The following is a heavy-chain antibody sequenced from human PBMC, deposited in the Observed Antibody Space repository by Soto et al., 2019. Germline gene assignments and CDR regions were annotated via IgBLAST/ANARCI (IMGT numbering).Heavy chain of an antibody. J-gene: IGHJ4*02. V-gene: IGHV4-31*03. CDR1: GGSISSGGYY. CDR2: IYYSGST. D-gene: IGHD4-17*01. Sequence: SETLSLTCTVSGGSISSGGYYWSWIRQHPGKGLEWIGYIYYSGSTHYNPSLKSRVIISVDTSMNQFSLKLSSVTATDTAVYFCAREGGYGDYMYYFDFWGQGTLVTVSS. CDR3: AREGGYGDYMYYFDF.